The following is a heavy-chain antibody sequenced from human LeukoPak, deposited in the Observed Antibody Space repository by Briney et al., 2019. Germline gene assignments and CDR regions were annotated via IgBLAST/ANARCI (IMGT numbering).Heavy chain of an antibody. D-gene: IGHD3-10*01. Sequence: SETLSLTCTVSGGSIYNHYWSWIRQPPGKGLESIGYIYCSGSTIYTPTLKSRVTISVDTSKNQFSLKLTSVTAADTAVYYCARLPSGTLNPPFDYWGQGSLVTVSS. J-gene: IGHJ4*02. CDR3: ARLPSGTLNPPFDY. CDR1: GGSIYNHY. CDR2: IYCSGST. V-gene: IGHV4-59*08.